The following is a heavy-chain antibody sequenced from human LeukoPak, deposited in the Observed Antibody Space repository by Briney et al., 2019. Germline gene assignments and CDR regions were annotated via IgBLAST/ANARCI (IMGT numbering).Heavy chain of an antibody. CDR3: AREHPVVTSRHYYYYMDV. V-gene: IGHV4-34*01. Sequence: SETLSLTCAVYGGSFSGYYWRWIRQPPGKGLEWIGEINHSGSTNYNPSLKSRVTISVDTSKNQFSLKLSSVTAADTAVYYCAREHPVVTSRHYYYYMDVWGKGTTVTVSS. CDR2: INHSGST. J-gene: IGHJ6*03. CDR1: GGSFSGYY. D-gene: IGHD4-23*01.